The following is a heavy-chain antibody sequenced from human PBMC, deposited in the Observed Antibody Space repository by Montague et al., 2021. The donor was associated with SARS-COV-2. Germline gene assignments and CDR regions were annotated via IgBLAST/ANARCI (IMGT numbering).Heavy chain of an antibody. CDR1: GGSISSSSYY. D-gene: IGHD3-22*01. CDR2: IHYTGST. J-gene: IGHJ6*02. CDR3: ARDTRIAMLVVVTRYGLDV. Sequence: SETLSLTCTVSGGSISSSSYYWGWIRKPPGKGLEWIGSIHYTGSTYYNPSPKSRVTISVDTSKNQFSLKLSSVTAADTAVYYCARDTRIAMLVVVTRYGLDVWGQGTTVTVSS. V-gene: IGHV4-39*07.